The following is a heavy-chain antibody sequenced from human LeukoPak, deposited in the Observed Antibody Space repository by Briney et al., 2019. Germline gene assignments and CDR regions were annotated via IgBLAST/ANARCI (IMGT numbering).Heavy chain of an antibody. CDR2: IKSKADGGTT. V-gene: IGHV3-15*01. J-gene: IGHJ4*02. CDR1: GFIFSNAW. CDR3: TTVLRYDSGSNSDY. Sequence: GGSLRLSCAASGFIFSNAWMSWVRQDPGKGLEWVGRIKSKADGGTTNYAAPVQDRFTISRDDSNNTMYLQMNSLKTEDTAVYYCTTVLRYDSGSNSDYWGQGTLVTVSS. D-gene: IGHD3-10*01.